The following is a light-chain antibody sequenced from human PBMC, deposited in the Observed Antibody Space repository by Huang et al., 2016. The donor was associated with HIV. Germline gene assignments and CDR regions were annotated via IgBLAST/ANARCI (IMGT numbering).Light chain of an antibody. J-gene: IGKJ4*01. CDR1: QSVSSY. CDR3: QQRSNWHPLS. CDR2: DAA. Sequence: EIVLTQSPATLSLSPGERATLSCRASQSVSSYLAWYQQKPGQAPRLPIYDAANRATGIPGRCSGSGPGTDVTLTISSLEPEDFAVYYCQQRSNWHPLSFGGGTKVEMK. V-gene: IGKV3D-11*02.